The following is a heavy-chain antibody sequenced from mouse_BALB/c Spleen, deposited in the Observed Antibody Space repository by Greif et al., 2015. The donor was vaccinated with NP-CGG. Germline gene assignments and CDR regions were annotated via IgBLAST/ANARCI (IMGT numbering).Heavy chain of an antibody. CDR2: INPYNGAT. CDR3: ARYYDYEYYFDY. V-gene: IGHV1-31*01. Sequence: VQLQQSGPELVKPGASVKISCKASGYSFTGYYMHWVKQSHVKSLEWIGRINPYNGATSYNQNFKDKASLTVDKSSSTAYTELHSLTSEDSAVYYCARYYDYEYYFDYWGQGTTLTVSS. D-gene: IGHD2-4*01. J-gene: IGHJ2*01. CDR1: GYSFTGYY.